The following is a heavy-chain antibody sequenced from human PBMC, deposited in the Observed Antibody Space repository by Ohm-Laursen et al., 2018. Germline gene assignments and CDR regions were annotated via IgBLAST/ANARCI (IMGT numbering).Heavy chain of an antibody. CDR1: GFTFSNYW. CDR3: AKDIYGDSYFFAY. D-gene: IGHD2-21*02. J-gene: IGHJ4*02. Sequence: SLRLSCTASGFTFSNYWMHWVRQAPGKGLLWVSRINTDGSDTTYADSVRGRFTISGNNAKNSLYLQMNSLRAEDTAFYYCAKDIYGDSYFFAYWGQGTLVTVSS. V-gene: IGHV3-74*01. CDR2: INTDGSDT.